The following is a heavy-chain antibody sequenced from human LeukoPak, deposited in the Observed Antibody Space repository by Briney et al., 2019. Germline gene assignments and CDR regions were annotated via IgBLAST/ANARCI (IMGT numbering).Heavy chain of an antibody. D-gene: IGHD3-10*01. V-gene: IGHV1-8*01. Sequence: ASVKVSCMACGYTFTRYDINSVRQATGQGLEWMGWMSPNSGNTGYAQKFQGRISMTRSTSIGTAYMELSSLTSEDTAVYYCARDYGHKSGWFDPWGQGTLVTVSS. CDR1: GYTFTRYD. J-gene: IGHJ5*02. CDR3: ARDYGHKSGWFDP. CDR2: MSPNSGNT.